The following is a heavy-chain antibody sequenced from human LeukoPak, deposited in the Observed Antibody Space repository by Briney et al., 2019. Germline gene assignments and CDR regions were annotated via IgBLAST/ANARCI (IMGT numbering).Heavy chain of an antibody. J-gene: IGHJ1*01. CDR3: AKWEGTMIAVVTEGYFQH. CDR2: ISPSGDRT. D-gene: IGHD3-22*01. CDR1: GFTFSNHP. Sequence: GGSLRLSCAASGFTFSNHPMHWVRQASGKRLEYVSAISPSGDRTWYADSVKGRFTISRDNSKNTLYLQMNSLRAEDTAVYYCAKWEGTMIAVVTEGYFQHWGQGTLVTVSS. V-gene: IGHV3-64*04.